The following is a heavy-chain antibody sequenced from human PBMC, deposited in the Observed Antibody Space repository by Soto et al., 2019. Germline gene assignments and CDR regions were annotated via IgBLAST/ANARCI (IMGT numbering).Heavy chain of an antibody. V-gene: IGHV3-23*01. J-gene: IGHJ4*02. D-gene: IGHD6-13*01. CDR2: ISGSGGTP. CDR3: AMGLAAAGPLDY. CDR1: GFTFSSSA. Sequence: PGGSLRLSCAAPGFTFSSSAMSWVRQAPGRGLEWVSAISGSGGTPYYADSVKGRFTISRDNSRNTLYLVLNSPRAEDTAVYYCAMGLAAAGPLDYWGQGTLVTVSS.